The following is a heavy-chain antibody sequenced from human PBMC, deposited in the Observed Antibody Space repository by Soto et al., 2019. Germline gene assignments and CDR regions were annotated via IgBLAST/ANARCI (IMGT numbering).Heavy chain of an antibody. CDR1: GFTFSSYG. V-gene: IGHV3-30*18. CDR3: AKALPPSTRQLFEGDAFDI. CDR2: ISYDGSNK. J-gene: IGHJ3*02. Sequence: QVQLVESGGGVVQPGRSLRLSCAASGFTFSSYGMHWVRQAPVKGLEWVAVISYDGSNKYYADSVKGRFTISRDNSKNPLYLQMNRLRAEDTAVYYGAKALPPSTRQLFEGDAFDIWGQGTMVTVTS. D-gene: IGHD2-2*01.